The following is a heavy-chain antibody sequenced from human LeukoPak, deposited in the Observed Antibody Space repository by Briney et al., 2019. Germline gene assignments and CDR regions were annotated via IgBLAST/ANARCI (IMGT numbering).Heavy chain of an antibody. J-gene: IGHJ4*02. CDR3: ARGAQYYFDTSGYFDY. CDR2: VSHTGGT. D-gene: IGHD3-22*01. CDR1: GGSISSAAYS. V-gene: IGHV4-30-2*06. Sequence: PSETLPLTCTVSGGSISSAAYSWSWIRKSAGKGLEWIGYVSHTGGTHDNPSLGSRVSMSLDRSRSQVSLSLSSVTAADTAVYYCARGAQYYFDTSGYFDYWGQGILVTVSS.